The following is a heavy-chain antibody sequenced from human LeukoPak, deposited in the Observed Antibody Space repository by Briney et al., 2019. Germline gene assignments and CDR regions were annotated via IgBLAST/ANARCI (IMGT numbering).Heavy chain of an antibody. J-gene: IGHJ4*02. V-gene: IGHV5-51*03. D-gene: IGHD2-15*01. CDR2: IYPGDSDT. CDR3: ATFSSVVAAPYYFDY. CDR1: GYSFTSYW. Sequence: KPGESLKISCKGSGYSFTSYWIGWVRQMPGKGLEWMGIIYPGDSDTRYSPSFQGQVTISADKSISTAYLQWSSLKASDTAMYYCATFSSVVAAPYYFDYWGQGTLVAVSS.